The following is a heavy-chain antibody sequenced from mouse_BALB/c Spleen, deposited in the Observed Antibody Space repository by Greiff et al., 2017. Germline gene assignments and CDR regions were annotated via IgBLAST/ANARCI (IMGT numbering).Heavy chain of an antibody. CDR2: IWSGGST. J-gene: IGHJ1*01. D-gene: IGHD2-4*01. CDR3: ATPDSYDYGGYFDV. V-gene: IGHV2-2*02. CDR1: GFSLTSYG. Sequence: QVQLQQSGPGLVQPSQSLSITCTVSGFSLTSYGVHWVRQSPGKGLEWLGVIWSGGSTDYNAAFISRLSISKDNSKSQVFFKMNSLQANDTAIYYCATPDSYDYGGYFDVWGAGTTVTVSS.